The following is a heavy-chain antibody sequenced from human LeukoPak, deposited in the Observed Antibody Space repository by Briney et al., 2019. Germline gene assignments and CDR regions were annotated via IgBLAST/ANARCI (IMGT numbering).Heavy chain of an antibody. CDR2: ISYDGSNK. J-gene: IGHJ3*02. V-gene: IGHV3-30-3*01. Sequence: GRSLRLSCAASGFTFSSYAVHWVRQAPGKGLEWVAVISYDGSNKYYADSVKGRFTISRDNSKNTLYLQMNSLRAEDTAVYYCATPRTGAFDIWGQGTMVTVSS. CDR3: ATPRTGAFDI. D-gene: IGHD1-14*01. CDR1: GFTFSSYA.